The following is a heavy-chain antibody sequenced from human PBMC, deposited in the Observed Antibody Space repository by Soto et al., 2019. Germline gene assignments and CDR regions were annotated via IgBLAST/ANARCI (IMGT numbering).Heavy chain of an antibody. CDR3: ARGRARIKRPLRYFDY. CDR1: GDSMSSSDYY. D-gene: IGHD5-12*01. Sequence: SETLSLTCAVSGDSMSSSDYYWGWIRQPPGKGLEWIGEINHSGSTNYNPSLKSRVTISVDTSKNQFSLKLSSVTAADTAVYYCARGRARIKRPLRYFDYWGQGTLVTVSS. CDR2: INHSGST. J-gene: IGHJ4*02. V-gene: IGHV4-39*07.